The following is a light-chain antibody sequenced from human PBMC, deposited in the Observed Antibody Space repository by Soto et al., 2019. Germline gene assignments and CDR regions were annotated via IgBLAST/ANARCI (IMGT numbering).Light chain of an antibody. CDR1: QSVSSY. V-gene: IGKV3-11*01. CDR3: QQRSNWPPRIT. J-gene: IGKJ5*01. CDR2: DAS. Sequence: EIVLTQSPATLSLSPGERATLSCRASQSVSSYLAWYQQKPGQAPRLLIYDASNRATGIPARFSGGGSGTDFTLTISSLEPEDFAVYYSQQRSNWPPRITFGQGTRLEIK.